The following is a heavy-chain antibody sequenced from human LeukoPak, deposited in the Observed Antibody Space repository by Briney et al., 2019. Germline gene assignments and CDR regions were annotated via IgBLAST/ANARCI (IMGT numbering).Heavy chain of an antibody. Sequence: GGSLRLSCAASGFTFSSYGMHWVRQAPGKGLEWVTFIRYDGSNKYYADSVKGRFTISRDNSKNTLFLQMNSLRAEDTAVYYCANSPLWFGAPNDAFDIWGQGTMVTVSS. D-gene: IGHD3-10*01. CDR3: ANSPLWFGAPNDAFDI. V-gene: IGHV3-30*02. CDR2: IRYDGSNK. J-gene: IGHJ3*02. CDR1: GFTFSSYG.